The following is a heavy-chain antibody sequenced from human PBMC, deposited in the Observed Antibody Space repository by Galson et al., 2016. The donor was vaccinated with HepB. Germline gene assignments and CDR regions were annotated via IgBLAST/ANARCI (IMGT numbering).Heavy chain of an antibody. CDR2: ISYDGSDE. D-gene: IGHD2-8*02. Sequence: SLRLSCAASGFPFSSYGMHWVRQAPGKGLECVALISYDGSDEYYSDSVKGRFTISRDNSKNTLYLQMNSLRAEDTAVYYCAKDHTGAFDYWGQGTLVTVSS. CDR1: GFPFSSYG. J-gene: IGHJ4*02. CDR3: AKDHTGAFDY. V-gene: IGHV3-30*18.